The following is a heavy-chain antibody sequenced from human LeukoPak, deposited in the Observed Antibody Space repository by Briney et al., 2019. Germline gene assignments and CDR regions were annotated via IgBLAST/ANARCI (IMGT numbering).Heavy chain of an antibody. D-gene: IGHD4-17*01. CDR2: IRYDGSNK. J-gene: IGHJ4*02. CDR3: ARGGGDYGDYEDY. CDR1: GFTFSSYG. V-gene: IGHV3-30*02. Sequence: GGSLRLSCAASGFTFSSYGMHWVRQAPGKGLEWVAFIRYDGSNKYYADSVKGRFTISRDNSKNTLYLQMNSLRAEDTAVYYCARGGGDYGDYEDYWGQGTLVTVSS.